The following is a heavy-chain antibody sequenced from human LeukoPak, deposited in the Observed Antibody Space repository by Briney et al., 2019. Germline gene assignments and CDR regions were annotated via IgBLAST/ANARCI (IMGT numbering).Heavy chain of an antibody. V-gene: IGHV1-18*01. CDR1: GYTFTSYG. Sequence: GASVKVSCKASGYTFTSYGISWVRQAPGQGLEWMGWISAYNGNTNYAQKLQGRVTMTTDTSTSTAYMELRSLRSDDTAVYYCARDPGQLERRFSWFDPWGQGTLVTVSS. CDR2: ISAYNGNT. J-gene: IGHJ5*02. D-gene: IGHD1-1*01. CDR3: ARDPGQLERRFSWFDP.